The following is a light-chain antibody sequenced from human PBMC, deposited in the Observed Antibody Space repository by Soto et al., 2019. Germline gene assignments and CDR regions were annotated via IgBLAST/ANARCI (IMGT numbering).Light chain of an antibody. CDR3: QQRYNWPIT. CDR1: QSVDSY. V-gene: IGKV3-11*01. CDR2: ADS. J-gene: IGKJ5*01. Sequence: EIVLTQSPASLSLAPGEGATLSCRASQSVDSYLVWYQQKPGQAPRLLIYADSNRATGIPARFSGSGSGTDFTLTISSLEPEDFSVYYCQQRYNWPITFGQGTRLEIK.